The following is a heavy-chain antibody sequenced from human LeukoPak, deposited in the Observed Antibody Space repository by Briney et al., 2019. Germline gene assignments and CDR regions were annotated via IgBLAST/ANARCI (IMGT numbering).Heavy chain of an antibody. CDR3: ARSEPSEGRLENWFDP. V-gene: IGHV1-18*01. Sequence: ASVKVSCKASDYTFTSYGINWVRQAPGQGLEWMGWISAYNGNTNYAQKLQGRVTMTTDTSTSTAYMELRSLRSDDTAVYYCARSEPSEGRLENWFDPWGQGTLVTVSS. J-gene: IGHJ5*02. CDR1: DYTFTSYG. D-gene: IGHD1-14*01. CDR2: ISAYNGNT.